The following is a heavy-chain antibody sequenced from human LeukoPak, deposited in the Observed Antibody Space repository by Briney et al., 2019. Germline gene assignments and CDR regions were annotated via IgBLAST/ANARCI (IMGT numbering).Heavy chain of an antibody. D-gene: IGHD6-13*01. Sequence: PSQTLSLTCTVSGGSISSGGHYWSWIRQHPGKGLEWIGYIYYSGSTYYNPSLKSRVTISVDTSKNQFSLKLSSVTAADTAVYYCARVSRVRAAGPWGQGTLVTVSS. V-gene: IGHV4-31*03. CDR2: IYYSGST. CDR3: ARVSRVRAAGP. J-gene: IGHJ5*02. CDR1: GGSISSGGHY.